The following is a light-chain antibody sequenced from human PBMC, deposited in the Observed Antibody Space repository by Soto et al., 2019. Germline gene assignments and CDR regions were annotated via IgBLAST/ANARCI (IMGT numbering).Light chain of an antibody. CDR3: LQDYGDKWP. V-gene: IGKV3-20*01. Sequence: EIVLTQSPSTLSLSPGERATLSCMASQSSSSSYLAWNQQKPGQAPRLLIYAASTRATGIPDRFSGSGSGTDFSLTISSLQPEDFASYYCLQDYGDKWPFGQGTKVEIE. J-gene: IGKJ1*01. CDR1: QSSSSSY. CDR2: AAS.